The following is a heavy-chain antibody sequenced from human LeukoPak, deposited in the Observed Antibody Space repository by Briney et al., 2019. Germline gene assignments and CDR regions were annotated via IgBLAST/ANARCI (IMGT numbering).Heavy chain of an antibody. Sequence: PGGSLRLSCEASGFTLRSYAMSWVRQAPGKGLEWVSGISVSGGSTYYADSVKGRFTISRDNSKNTLYLQMNSLRAEDTAVYSCAKELGYYSLWGQGTLVTVSS. J-gene: IGHJ4*02. D-gene: IGHD2-15*01. V-gene: IGHV3-23*01. CDR2: ISVSGGST. CDR1: GFTLRSYA. CDR3: AKELGYYSL.